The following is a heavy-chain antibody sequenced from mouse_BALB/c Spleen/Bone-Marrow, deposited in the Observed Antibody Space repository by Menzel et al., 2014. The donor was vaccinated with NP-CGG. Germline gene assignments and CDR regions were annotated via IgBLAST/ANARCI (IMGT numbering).Heavy chain of an antibody. Sequence: LQQSGPELVKPGASVKMSCKASGYTFTDYYMKWVRQSHGKSLEWIGDINPKNGDTFYNQKFKDKATLTVDRSSNTAHIQLDSLTSEDSAAHFCEICLRLYGYFYVGGAGTTVTVSS. V-gene: IGHV1-26*01. D-gene: IGHD2-2*01. J-gene: IGHJ1*01. CDR3: EICLRLYGYFYV. CDR2: INPKNGDT. CDR1: GYTFTDYY.